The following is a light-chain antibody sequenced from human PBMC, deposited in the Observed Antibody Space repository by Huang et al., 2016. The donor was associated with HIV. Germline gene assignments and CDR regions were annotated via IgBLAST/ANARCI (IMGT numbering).Light chain of an antibody. Sequence: IQLTQSPSSLSASVGDRVTITCRASQDISNNLAWYQQKPGKAPKVLIYEVSTLQTGVPIRFSGSGSGTEFTLTIHKLQPEDFATYYCQQLNSYPFGGGTTVEIK. CDR2: EVS. J-gene: IGKJ4*01. CDR1: QDISNN. V-gene: IGKV1-9*01. CDR3: QQLNSYP.